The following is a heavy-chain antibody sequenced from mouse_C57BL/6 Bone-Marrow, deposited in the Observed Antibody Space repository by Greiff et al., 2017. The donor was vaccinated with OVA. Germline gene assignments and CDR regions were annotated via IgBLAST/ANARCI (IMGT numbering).Heavy chain of an antibody. CDR1: GYTFTSYW. Sequence: QVQLQQPGAELVKPGASVKLSCKASGYTFTSYWMQWVNQRPGQGLEWIGGIDPSDSYTNYNQKFKGKATLTVDTSSSTAYMQLSSLTSEDSAVYYCARERWLLRGFDVWGTGTTVTVSS. J-gene: IGHJ1*03. CDR3: ARERWLLRGFDV. CDR2: IDPSDSYT. D-gene: IGHD2-3*01. V-gene: IGHV1-50*01.